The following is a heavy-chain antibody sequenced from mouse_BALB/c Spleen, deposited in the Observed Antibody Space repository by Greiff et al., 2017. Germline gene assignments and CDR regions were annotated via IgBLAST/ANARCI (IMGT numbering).Heavy chain of an antibody. CDR2: ISSGGST. Sequence: EVKLMESGGGLVKPGGSLKLSCAASGFTLSSYAMSWVRQTPEKRLEWVASISSGGSTYYPDSVKGRFTISRDNARNILYLQMSSLRSEDTAMYYCARGAYYGNPFDYWGQGTTLTVSS. V-gene: IGHV5-6-5*01. J-gene: IGHJ2*01. D-gene: IGHD2-10*01. CDR1: GFTLSSYA. CDR3: ARGAYYGNPFDY.